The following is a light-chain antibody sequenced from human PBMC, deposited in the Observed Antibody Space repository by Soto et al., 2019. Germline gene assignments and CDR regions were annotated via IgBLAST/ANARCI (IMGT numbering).Light chain of an antibody. V-gene: IGKV3-11*01. CDR2: DAS. Sequence: EVVLTQSPATLSLSPGERATLSCRASQSVNIYLAWYQQKPGQAPRLLIYDASTRATGIPARFSGDGSGTDYTLTISSLEPEDFAGYYCHQCSNWLTFGGGTKVDI. J-gene: IGKJ4*01. CDR3: HQCSNWLT. CDR1: QSVNIY.